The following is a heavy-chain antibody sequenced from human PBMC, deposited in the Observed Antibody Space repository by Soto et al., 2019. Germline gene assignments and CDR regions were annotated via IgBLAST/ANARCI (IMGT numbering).Heavy chain of an antibody. CDR2: ISAYTGDT. CDR3: ARIAMGGGIDY. Sequence: QVQLVQSGAELTEPGASVKVSCKTSGYSFTTYGITWVRQAPGQGLEWMGWISAYTGDTSYAQKFQGRVTVTTDTSRRTAYMELERLRSDHTAWYYCARIAMGGGIDYWGQGTLVTVSS. CDR1: GYSFTTYG. J-gene: IGHJ4*02. D-gene: IGHD6-19*01. V-gene: IGHV1-18*01.